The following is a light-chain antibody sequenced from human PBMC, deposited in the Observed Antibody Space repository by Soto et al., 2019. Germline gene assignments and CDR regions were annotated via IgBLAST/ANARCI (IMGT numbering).Light chain of an antibody. CDR3: QQYHSSPRT. CDR1: QSVNINY. J-gene: IGKJ1*01. V-gene: IGKV3-20*01. CDR2: GAS. Sequence: EIVLTQSPGTLSLSPGERATLSCRASQSVNINYLAWYQQKPGQGPRLLMYGASSRATGIPDRFSGSGSWTDFKLAISRLEPEDFAVYDCQQYHSSPRTFGQRTNVEIK.